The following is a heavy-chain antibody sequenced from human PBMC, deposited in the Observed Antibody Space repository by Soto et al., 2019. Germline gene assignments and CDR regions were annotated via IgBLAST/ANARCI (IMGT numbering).Heavy chain of an antibody. V-gene: IGHV3-15*07. J-gene: IGHJ6*02. Sequence: EVQLVESGGGLVKPGGSLRLSCAASGFTFSNAWMNWVRQAPGKGLEWVGRIKSKTDGGTTDYAAPVKGRFTSSRDDSKNTLYLQMNRLKTEDTAVYYCTTVIDYYYGMDVWGQGTTVTVSS. CDR1: GFTFSNAW. CDR3: TTVIDYYYGMDV. CDR2: IKSKTDGGTT.